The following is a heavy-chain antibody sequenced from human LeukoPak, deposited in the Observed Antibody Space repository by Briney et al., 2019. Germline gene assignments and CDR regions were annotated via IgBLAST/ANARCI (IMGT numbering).Heavy chain of an antibody. Sequence: PSETLSLTCSVSGDSISSYYWSWIRQPPGKGLEWIGYIYYSGSTNYNPSLKSRVTISVDTSKNQFSLTLSSVTAADTAVYYCARTQSGPSYYYMDVWGKGTTVTISS. D-gene: IGHD3-10*01. J-gene: IGHJ6*03. CDR1: GDSISSYY. CDR3: ARTQSGPSYYYMDV. V-gene: IGHV4-59*01. CDR2: IYYSGST.